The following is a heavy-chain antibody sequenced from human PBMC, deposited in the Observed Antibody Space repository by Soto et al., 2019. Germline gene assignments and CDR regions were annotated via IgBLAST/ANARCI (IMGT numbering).Heavy chain of an antibody. CDR2: IYYSGST. D-gene: IGHD3-10*01. CDR1: GGSISSYY. CDR3: VRDRVARGVRVMDV. J-gene: IGHJ6*02. V-gene: IGHV4-59*01. Sequence: PSETLSLTCTVSGGSISSYYWSWIRQPPGKGLEWIGYIYYSGSTNYNPSLKSRVTISVDTSKNQFSLKLSSVTAADTAVYYCVRDRVARGVRVMDVWGQGTKVTFSS.